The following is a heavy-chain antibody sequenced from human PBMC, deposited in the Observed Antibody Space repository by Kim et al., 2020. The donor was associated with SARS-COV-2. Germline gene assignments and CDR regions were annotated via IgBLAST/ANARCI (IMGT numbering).Heavy chain of an antibody. CDR2: IYYSGST. V-gene: IGHV4-31*11. D-gene: IGHD3-22*01. Sequence: SETLSLTCAVSGGSISSDCYYWIWIRQHPGKGREWIGYIYYSGSTYYNPSLKSRVTISVDTSKNQFSLKLSSVTAADTAVYYCARALIVVVVIGWFDHWGQGTLVTVSS. J-gene: IGHJ5*02. CDR1: GGSISSDCYY. CDR3: ARALIVVVVIGWFDH.